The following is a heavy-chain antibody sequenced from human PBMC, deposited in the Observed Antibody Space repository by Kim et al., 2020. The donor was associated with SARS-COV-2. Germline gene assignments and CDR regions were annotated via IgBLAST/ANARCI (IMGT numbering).Heavy chain of an antibody. J-gene: IGHJ4*01. D-gene: IGHD1-1*01. CDR2: VYYSGGI. V-gene: IGHV4-39*01. Sequence: SETLSLTCSVSGASIRNSKSFWAWIRQAPGKGLEWIGSVYYSGGISYNPSLKSRITISVDTSADQFSLTLRSVTAADTAVSYCARPTSPGTDSLYDYWG. CDR1: GASIRNSKSF. CDR3: ARPTSPGTDSLYDY.